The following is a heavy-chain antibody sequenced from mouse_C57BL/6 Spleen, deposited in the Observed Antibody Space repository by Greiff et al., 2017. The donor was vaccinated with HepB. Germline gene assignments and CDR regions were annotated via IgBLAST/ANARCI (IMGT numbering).Heavy chain of an antibody. J-gene: IGHJ4*01. CDR1: GFTFSNYW. CDR2: IRLKSDNYAT. Sequence: EVHLVESGGGLVQPGGSMKLSCVASGFTFSNYWMNWVRQSPEKGLEWVAQIRLKSDNYATHYAESVKGRFTISRDDSKSSVYLQMNNLRAEDTGMYYCTGSREAMDYWGQGTSVTVSS. V-gene: IGHV6-3*01. CDR3: TGSREAMDY. D-gene: IGHD1-1*01.